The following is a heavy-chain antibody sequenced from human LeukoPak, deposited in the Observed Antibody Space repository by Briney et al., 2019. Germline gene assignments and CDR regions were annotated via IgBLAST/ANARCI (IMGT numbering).Heavy chain of an antibody. D-gene: IGHD6-13*01. V-gene: IGHV3-66*01. CDR2: IYSGGNT. CDR3: AGALAAASHTSFDF. CDR1: GFTVSTNY. Sequence: QTGGSLRLSCAASGFTVSTNYMSWVRQVPGKGLEWASIIYSGGNTYYADSVKGRFTISRDISKNTLYLQMNSLRAEDTAVYYCAGALAAASHTSFDFWGQGTLVTVSS. J-gene: IGHJ4*02.